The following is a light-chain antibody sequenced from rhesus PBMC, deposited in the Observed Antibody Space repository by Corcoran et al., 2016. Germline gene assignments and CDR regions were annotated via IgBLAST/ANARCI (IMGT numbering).Light chain of an antibody. Sequence: DIQMTQSPSSLSASVGDTVTITCRASQSISSWLAWYKQKPGKAPKLLIYEASTLQSGVPSRFSGSGSGTDFTLTISSLQSEDFATYYCQQYSSSPFTFGPGTKLDIK. J-gene: IGKJ3*01. CDR2: EAS. V-gene: IGKV1-22*01. CDR3: QQYSSSPFT. CDR1: QSISSW.